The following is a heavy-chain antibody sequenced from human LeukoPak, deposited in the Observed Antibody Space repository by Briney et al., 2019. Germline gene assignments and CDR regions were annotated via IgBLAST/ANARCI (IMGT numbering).Heavy chain of an antibody. D-gene: IGHD1-26*01. J-gene: IGHJ6*03. CDR1: GFTFTTYW. CDR3: ATDSGPRYYYYYMDV. V-gene: IGHV3-7*01. Sequence: GGSLRLSCAASGFTFTTYWLGWVRQPPGKGLEWVANIKQDGSEKYYVDSVKGRFTISRDNAKNSLYLQMNSLRAEDTAVYYCATDSGPRYYYYYMDVWGKGTTVTVSS. CDR2: IKQDGSEK.